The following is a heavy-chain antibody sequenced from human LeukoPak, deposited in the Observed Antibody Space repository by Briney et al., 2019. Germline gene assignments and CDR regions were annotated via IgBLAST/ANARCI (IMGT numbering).Heavy chain of an antibody. CDR1: GGSISSSNW. V-gene: IGHV4-4*02. J-gene: IGHJ3*02. CDR3: ARATPLIRGGSHSDDAFGI. D-gene: IGHD1-26*01. CDR2: IYHSGST. Sequence: SETLSLTCAVSGGSISSSNWWSWVRQPPGKGLEWIGEIYHSGSTNYNPSLKSRVTISVDKSKNQFSLKLSSVTAADTAVYYCARATPLIRGGSHSDDAFGIWGQGTMVTVSS.